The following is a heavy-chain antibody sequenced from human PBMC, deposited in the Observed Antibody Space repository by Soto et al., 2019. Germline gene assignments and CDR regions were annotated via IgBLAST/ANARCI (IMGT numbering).Heavy chain of an antibody. CDR2: IKQDGSEK. D-gene: IGHD1-26*01. CDR3: ARDRGSYYVSNWFDP. CDR1: GFTFSSYW. J-gene: IGHJ5*02. V-gene: IGHV3-7*03. Sequence: GGSLRLSCAASGFTFSSYWMSWVRQAPGKGLEWVANIKQDGSEKYYVDSVKGRFTISRDNAKNSLYLQMNSLRAEDTAVYYCARDRGSYYVSNWFDPWGQGTLVTVSS.